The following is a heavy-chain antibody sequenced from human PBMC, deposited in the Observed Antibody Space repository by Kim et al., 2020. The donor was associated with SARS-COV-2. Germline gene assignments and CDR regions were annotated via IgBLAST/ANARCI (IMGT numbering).Heavy chain of an antibody. D-gene: IGHD1-1*01. V-gene: IGHV4-30-2*05. CDR3: ARDHDGRFDY. CDR2: GST. Sequence: GSTSHNPALKSRVTISVDTSKNQFYLKLSSVTAADTAVYYCARDHDGRFDYWGQGTLVTVSS. J-gene: IGHJ4*02.